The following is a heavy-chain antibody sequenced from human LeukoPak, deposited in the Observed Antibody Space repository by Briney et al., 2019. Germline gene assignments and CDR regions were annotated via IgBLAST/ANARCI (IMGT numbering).Heavy chain of an antibody. J-gene: IGHJ4*02. D-gene: IGHD1-26*01. CDR1: GGTFSSYA. V-gene: IGHV1-69*13. CDR2: IIPIFGTA. CDR3: AREGLLEWEPRGYFDY. Sequence: ASVTVSCKASGGTFSSYAISWVRQAPGQGLEWMGGIIPIFGTANYAQKFQGRVTITADESTSTAYMELSSLRSEDTAVYYCAREGLLEWEPRGYFDYWGQGTLVTVSS.